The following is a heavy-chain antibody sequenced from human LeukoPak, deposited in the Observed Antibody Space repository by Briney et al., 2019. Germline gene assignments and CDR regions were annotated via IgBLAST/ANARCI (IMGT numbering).Heavy chain of an antibody. J-gene: IGHJ6*03. CDR1: GGSISSSSYY. D-gene: IGHD3-3*01. Sequence: PSETLSLTCTVSGGSISSSSYYWGWIRQPPGKGLEWIGSIYYSGSTYYNPSLKSRVTISVDTSKNQFSLKLSSVTAADTAVYYCAREPYYDSWSGYYYYYMDVWGKGTTVTVSS. V-gene: IGHV4-39*07. CDR3: AREPYYDSWSGYYYYYMDV. CDR2: IYYSGST.